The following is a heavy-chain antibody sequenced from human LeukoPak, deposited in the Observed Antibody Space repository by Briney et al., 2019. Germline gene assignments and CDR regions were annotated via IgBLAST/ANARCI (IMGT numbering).Heavy chain of an antibody. CDR2: LDPEDGET. V-gene: IGHV1-24*01. Sequence: ASVKVSCKVSGYTLTELSMHWVRQAPGKGLEWMGGLDPEDGETIYAQKFQGRVTMTEDTSTDTAYMELSSLRSEDTAVYYCATPPPHSSRDYYYGMDVWGQGTTVTVSS. D-gene: IGHD6-13*01. CDR1: GYTLTELS. CDR3: ATPPPHSSRDYYYGMDV. J-gene: IGHJ6*02.